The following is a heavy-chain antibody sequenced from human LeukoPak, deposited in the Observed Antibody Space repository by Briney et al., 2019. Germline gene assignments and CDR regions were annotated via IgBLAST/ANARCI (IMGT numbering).Heavy chain of an antibody. CDR3: TTTYYYGSGSYYRYFDY. V-gene: IGHV3-15*01. Sequence: GGSLRLSCAASGFPFSNAWMNWVRQAPGKGLEWVGRIKSKTDGGTTDYAAPVKGRFTISRDDSKNTLYLQMNSLKTEDTAVYYCTTTYYYGSGSYYRYFDYWGQGTLVTVSS. CDR1: GFPFSNAW. CDR2: IKSKTDGGTT. J-gene: IGHJ4*02. D-gene: IGHD3-10*01.